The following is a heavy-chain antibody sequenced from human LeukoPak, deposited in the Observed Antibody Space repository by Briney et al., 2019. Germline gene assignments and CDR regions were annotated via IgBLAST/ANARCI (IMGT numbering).Heavy chain of an antibody. CDR3: AGGRYYYDSSGLNWFDP. CDR2: MNPNSGNT. Sequence: ASVKVSCKASGYTFTSYDINWVRQATGQGLEWMGWMNPNSGNTGYAQKFQGRVTMTRNTSISTAYMELSSLRSEDTAVYYCAGGRYYYDSSGLNWFDPWGQGTLVTVSS. D-gene: IGHD3-22*01. CDR1: GYTFTSYD. V-gene: IGHV1-8*01. J-gene: IGHJ5*02.